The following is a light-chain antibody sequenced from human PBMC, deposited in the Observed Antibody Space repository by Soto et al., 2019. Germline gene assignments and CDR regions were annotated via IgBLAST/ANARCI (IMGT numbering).Light chain of an antibody. Sequence: EIVLTQSPATLSLSPGERATLSCRASQSVSSYLAWYQQKPGQAPSLLIYDASNRATGIPARFSGSGSGTDFTLTISSLEPEDFAVSYCQQRSNWPRTFGQGTKLEIK. CDR1: QSVSSY. CDR2: DAS. CDR3: QQRSNWPRT. V-gene: IGKV3-11*01. J-gene: IGKJ2*01.